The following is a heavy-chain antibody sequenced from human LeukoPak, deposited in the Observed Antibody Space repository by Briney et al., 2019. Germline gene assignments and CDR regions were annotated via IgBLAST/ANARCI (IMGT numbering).Heavy chain of an antibody. CDR1: GFTFSIYA. Sequence: GGSLRLSCAASGFTFSIYAMSWVRQAPGKGLEWVSAISGSGGSTYYADSVKGRFTISRDNSKNTLYLQMNSLRAEDTAVYYCAKDYFGGYSSSWPFDYWGQGTLVTVSS. D-gene: IGHD6-13*01. V-gene: IGHV3-23*01. J-gene: IGHJ4*02. CDR3: AKDYFGGYSSSWPFDY. CDR2: ISGSGGST.